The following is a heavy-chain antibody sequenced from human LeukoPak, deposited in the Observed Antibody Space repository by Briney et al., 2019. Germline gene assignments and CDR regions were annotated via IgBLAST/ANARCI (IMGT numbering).Heavy chain of an antibody. J-gene: IGHJ4*02. V-gene: IGHV3-30-3*01. CDR1: GFTFSSYA. D-gene: IGHD2-2*01. Sequence: GGSLRLSCAASGFTFSSYAMHWVRQAPGKGLEWVAVISYDGSNKYYADSVKGRFTISRDNAKNSLYLQMNSLRAEDTAVYYCAREPRTPQQTFDYWGQGTLVTVSS. CDR2: ISYDGSNK. CDR3: AREPRTPQQTFDY.